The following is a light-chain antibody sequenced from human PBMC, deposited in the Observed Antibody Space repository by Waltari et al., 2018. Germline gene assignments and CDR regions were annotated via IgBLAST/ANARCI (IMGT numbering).Light chain of an antibody. CDR1: SLKSHY. V-gene: IGLV3-19*01. CDR2: GKN. CDR3: NSRDSSGNHLRV. Sequence: SSELTQHPAVSVSLGQSVRFTSPGDSLKSHYSRRHQQKPGQAPVLVIYGKNNRPSGIPDRFSGSSSGNTASLTITGAQAEDEADYYCNSRDSSGNHLRVFGGGTKLTVL. J-gene: IGLJ3*02.